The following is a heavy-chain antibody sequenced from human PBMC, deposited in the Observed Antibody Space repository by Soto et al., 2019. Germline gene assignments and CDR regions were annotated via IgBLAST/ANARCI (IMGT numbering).Heavy chain of an antibody. V-gene: IGHV3-23*01. D-gene: IGHD3-16*01. CDR2: ISGSGGST. J-gene: IGHJ4*02. CDR1: GFTFSSYA. CDR3: ANIDDYIWGSYSPKVY. Sequence: GGSLRLSCAASGFTFSSYAMSWVRQAPGKGLEWVSAISGSGGSTYYADSVKGRFTISRDNSKNTLYLQMNSLRAEDTAVYYCANIDDYIWGSYSPKVYWGQGTLVTVSS.